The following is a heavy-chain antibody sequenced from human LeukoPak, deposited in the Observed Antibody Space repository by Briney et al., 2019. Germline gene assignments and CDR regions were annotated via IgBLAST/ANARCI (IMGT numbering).Heavy chain of an antibody. V-gene: IGHV1-24*01. CDR2: FDPEDGET. Sequence: GASVKVSCKVSGYTLTELSMHWVRQAPGKGLEWMGGFDPEDGETIYAQKFQGRVTMTEDTSTDTAYMELSSLRSEDTAVYYCARSGDYCSGGSCGGDWFDPWGQGTLVTVSS. CDR1: GYTLTELS. CDR3: ARSGDYCSGGSCGGDWFDP. J-gene: IGHJ5*02. D-gene: IGHD2-15*01.